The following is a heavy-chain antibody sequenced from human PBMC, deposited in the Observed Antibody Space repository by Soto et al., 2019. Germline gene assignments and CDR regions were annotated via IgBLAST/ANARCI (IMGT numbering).Heavy chain of an antibody. Sequence: PGGSLRLSCVVSGFTLSDYSMNWVRQAPGKGLEWVSYISDRGSRIYYADSVKGRFTISRDSAKNSLYLQMNSLRAEDTAVYYCAPQGVGATGYLYWGQGTLVTVS. D-gene: IGHD1-26*01. CDR1: GFTLSDYS. J-gene: IGHJ4*02. CDR2: ISDRGSRI. V-gene: IGHV3-48*01. CDR3: APQGVGATGYLY.